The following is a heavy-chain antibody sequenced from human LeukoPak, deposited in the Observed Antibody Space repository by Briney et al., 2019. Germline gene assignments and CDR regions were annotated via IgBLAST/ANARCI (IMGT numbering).Heavy chain of an antibody. V-gene: IGHV3-23*01. J-gene: IGHJ4*02. CDR1: GFTFSSYA. Sequence: GGSLRLSCAASGFTFSSYAMSRVRQAPGKGLEWVSAISGSGGSTYYADSVKGRFTISRDNSKNTLYLQMNSLRAEDTAVYYCAKDGAVAGTIDYWGQGTLVTVSS. D-gene: IGHD6-19*01. CDR2: ISGSGGST. CDR3: AKDGAVAGTIDY.